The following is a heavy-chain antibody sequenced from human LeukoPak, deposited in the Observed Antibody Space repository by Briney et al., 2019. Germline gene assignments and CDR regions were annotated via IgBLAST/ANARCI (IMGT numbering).Heavy chain of an antibody. CDR3: ARGIGWSPSYYFDY. CDR2: ISSSGSYT. V-gene: IGHV3-11*05. CDR1: GFTFSDYY. D-gene: IGHD2-15*01. Sequence: PGGSLRLSCAASGFTFSDYYMSWIRQAPGKGLEWVSYISSSGSYTNYADSVKGRFTISRDNAKNSLYLQMNSLRAEDTAVYYCARGIGWSPSYYFDYWGQGTLVTVSS. J-gene: IGHJ4*02.